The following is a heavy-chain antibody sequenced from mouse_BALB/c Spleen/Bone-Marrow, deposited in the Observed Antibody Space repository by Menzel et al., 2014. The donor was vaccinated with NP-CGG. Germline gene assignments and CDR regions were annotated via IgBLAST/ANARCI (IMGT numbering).Heavy chain of an antibody. CDR3: ARAYY. CDR1: GFTFSRYG. V-gene: IGHV5-6-3*01. Sequence: EVQLQESGGGLVQFGGSLKLSCAASGFTFSRYGMSWVRQTPDKRLELVAIINSDGGSTYYPDSVKDRFTISRDDAKNTLYLQMSSLKSEDTAMYYCARAYYWGQGTLVTVSA. J-gene: IGHJ3*01. CDR2: INSDGGST. D-gene: IGHD2-10*01.